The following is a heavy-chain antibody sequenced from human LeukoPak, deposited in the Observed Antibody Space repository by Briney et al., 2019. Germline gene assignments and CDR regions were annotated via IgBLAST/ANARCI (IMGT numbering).Heavy chain of an antibody. Sequence: SETPSLTCTVSGGSISSYYWSWIRQPPGKGLEWIGSIYYSGSTYYNPSLKSRVTISVDTSKNQFSLKLSSVTAADTAVYYCARHAGGPDAFDIWGQGTMVTVSS. CDR3: ARHAGGPDAFDI. D-gene: IGHD2-15*01. CDR2: IYYSGST. J-gene: IGHJ3*02. CDR1: GGSISSYY. V-gene: IGHV4-39*01.